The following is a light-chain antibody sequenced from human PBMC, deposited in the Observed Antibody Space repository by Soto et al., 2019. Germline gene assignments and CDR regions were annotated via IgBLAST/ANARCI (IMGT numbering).Light chain of an antibody. Sequence: DIQMTQSPSSLSASVGARVTITCWASQSISSYLNWYQQKPGEAPKILIYAASTLHSGVPSRFSGRGSGPDFSLTISSLQPEDFATYYCQQTFSAPVTFGQGTRLEIK. V-gene: IGKV1-39*01. CDR2: AAS. CDR1: QSISSY. CDR3: QQTFSAPVT. J-gene: IGKJ2*01.